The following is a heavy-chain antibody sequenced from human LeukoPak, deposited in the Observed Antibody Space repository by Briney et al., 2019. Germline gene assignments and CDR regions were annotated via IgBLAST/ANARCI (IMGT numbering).Heavy chain of an antibody. V-gene: IGHV4-30-4*01. D-gene: IGHD4-23*01. CDR3: ARAVTVGYDYDY. Sequence: SQTLSLTCTVSDGSIRSDDYYWSWIRQPPGKGLEWIGYIYYSGSTYYNPSLKSRVTISVDTSKKQLSLKLSSVTAADTAVYYCARAVTVGYDYDYWGQGTLVTVSS. CDR2: IYYSGST. CDR1: DGSIRSDDYY. J-gene: IGHJ4*02.